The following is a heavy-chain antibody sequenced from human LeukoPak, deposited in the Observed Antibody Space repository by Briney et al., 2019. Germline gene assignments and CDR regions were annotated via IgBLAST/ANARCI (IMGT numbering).Heavy chain of an antibody. CDR3: AKVGGVIGY. CDR2: KSQNGSNK. D-gene: IGHD3-16*01. CDR1: GFTFRSFG. Sequence: GGPLSLPCAPSGFTFRSFGEHWVRQSPGRGLEWGAFKSQNGSNKNYPHSVEGRFTIPRDNSKKTLYLQINRLRAKETPVHYFAKVGGVIGYWGQGTLVTVSS. V-gene: IGHV3-30*18. J-gene: IGHJ4*02.